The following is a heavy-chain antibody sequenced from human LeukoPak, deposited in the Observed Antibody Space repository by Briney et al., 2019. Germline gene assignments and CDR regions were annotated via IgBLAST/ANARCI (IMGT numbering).Heavy chain of an antibody. Sequence: ASVKVSCKASGYTFTSYGISWVRPAPGQGLEWMGWISAYNGNTNYAQKLQGRVTMTTDTSTSTAYMELRSLRSDDTAVYYCARATRTTTIAVAGRSDYWGQGTLVTVSS. CDR3: ARATRTTTIAVAGRSDY. CDR1: GYTFTSYG. V-gene: IGHV1-18*01. J-gene: IGHJ4*02. CDR2: ISAYNGNT. D-gene: IGHD6-19*01.